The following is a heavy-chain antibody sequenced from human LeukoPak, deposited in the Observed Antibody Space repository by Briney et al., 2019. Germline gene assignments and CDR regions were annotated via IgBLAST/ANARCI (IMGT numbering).Heavy chain of an antibody. V-gene: IGHV3-74*01. J-gene: IGHJ4*02. CDR2: IDNDGGST. D-gene: IGHD3-16*01. Sequence: GGSLRLSCAASGFTFHSYWMHWVRQAPGKGLVWVSRIDNDGGSTTYADSVKGRLTISRDNAKNTLYLQMNSVRAEDTAVYYCARSSFPYYFDYGGQGTLVTVSS. CDR3: ARSSFPYYFDY. CDR1: GFTFHSYW.